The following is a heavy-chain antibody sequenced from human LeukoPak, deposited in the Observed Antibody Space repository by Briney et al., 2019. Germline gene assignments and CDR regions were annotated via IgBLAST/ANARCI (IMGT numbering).Heavy chain of an antibody. CDR3: AKGPDYGDYWLGNWFDP. CDR2: IKQDGSEK. V-gene: IGHV3-7*03. Sequence: GGSLRPSCAASGFTFSSYWMSWVRQAPGKGLEWVANIKQDGSEKYYVDSVKGRFTISRDNSKNTLYLQMNSLRAEDTAVYYCAKGPDYGDYWLGNWFDPWGQGTLVTVSS. CDR1: GFTFSSYW. J-gene: IGHJ5*02. D-gene: IGHD4-17*01.